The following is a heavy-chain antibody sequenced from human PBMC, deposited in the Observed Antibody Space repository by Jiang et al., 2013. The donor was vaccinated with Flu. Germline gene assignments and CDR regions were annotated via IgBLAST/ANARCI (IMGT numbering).Heavy chain of an antibody. CDR3: ARESGRREVVVGKFFDP. D-gene: IGHD3-22*01. V-gene: IGHV1-69*01. Sequence: IIPIFGTANYAQKFQGRVTITADESTSTAYMELSSLRSEDTAVYYCARESGRREVVVGKFFDPWGQGTLVTVSS. J-gene: IGHJ5*02. CDR2: IIPIFGTA.